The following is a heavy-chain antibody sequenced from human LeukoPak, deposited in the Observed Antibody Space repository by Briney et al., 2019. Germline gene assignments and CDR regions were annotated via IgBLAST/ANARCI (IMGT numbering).Heavy chain of an antibody. CDR1: GFTFSIYE. J-gene: IGHJ6*03. CDR2: ISNSGSTI. V-gene: IGHV3-48*03. Sequence: GGSLRLSCAASGFTFSIYEMNWVRQAPGKGLEWVSYISNSGSTIYYADSVKGRFTISRDNAKNSLYLQMNSLRAEDTALYYCARGEYYYGSGPYYYYMDVWGKGTTVTVSS. D-gene: IGHD3-10*01. CDR3: ARGEYYYGSGPYYYYMDV.